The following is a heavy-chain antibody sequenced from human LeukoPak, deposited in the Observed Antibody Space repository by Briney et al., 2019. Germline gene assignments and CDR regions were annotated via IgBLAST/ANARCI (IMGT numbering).Heavy chain of an antibody. V-gene: IGHV4-4*02. J-gene: IGHJ4*02. CDR1: CGSISSNC. CDR3: ATGDNKQWPV. Sequence: SETLSLTCTVSCGSISSNCWSWVRQPPGKGLEWIGEIYHSGFTNYNASLKSRVTISVDKSKNQFSLELRSVTAADTAVYFCATGDNKQWPVWGQGTLVTVSS. CDR2: IYHSGFT. D-gene: IGHD6-19*01.